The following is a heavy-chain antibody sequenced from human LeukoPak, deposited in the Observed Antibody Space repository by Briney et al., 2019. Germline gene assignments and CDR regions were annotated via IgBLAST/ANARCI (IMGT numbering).Heavy chain of an antibody. Sequence: GGSLRLSCAASGFTLSSYEMNWVRQAPGKGLEWVSYISSSGSTIYYADSVKGRFTISRDNAKNSLYLQMNSLRAADTAVYYCAMGWLQMNYWGQGTLVTVSS. CDR2: ISSSGSTI. J-gene: IGHJ4*02. CDR3: AMGWLQMNY. CDR1: GFTLSSYE. D-gene: IGHD5-24*01. V-gene: IGHV3-48*03.